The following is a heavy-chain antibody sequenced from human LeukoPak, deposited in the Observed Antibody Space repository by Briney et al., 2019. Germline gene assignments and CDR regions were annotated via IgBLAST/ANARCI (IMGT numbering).Heavy chain of an antibody. J-gene: IGHJ5*02. V-gene: IGHV3-23*01. CDR1: GFTFSNFD. CDR3: ARRTSPIDH. CDR2: ISDGGGRT. Sequence: TGGSLRLSCAASGFTFSNFDMSWVRQAPGKGLEWVSGISDGGGRTDYADSVRGRFAVSRDNSKNTLYLQMNSLRADDTAVYYCARRTSPIDHWGQGTLVTVSS.